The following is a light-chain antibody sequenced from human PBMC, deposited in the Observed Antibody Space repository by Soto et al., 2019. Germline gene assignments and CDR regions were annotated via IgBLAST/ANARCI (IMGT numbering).Light chain of an antibody. CDR1: QSVSSTS. V-gene: IGKV3-20*01. CDR3: HQRNQ. CDR2: GAS. Sequence: EVVLTQSPGTLSLSPGERVTILCLASQSVSSTSLAWYQQKPGQTPRLLIYGASSRATGTPDRISGGGSGTDFTLTISSVEPEDFAMYYCHQRNQFGQGTRLEIK. J-gene: IGKJ5*01.